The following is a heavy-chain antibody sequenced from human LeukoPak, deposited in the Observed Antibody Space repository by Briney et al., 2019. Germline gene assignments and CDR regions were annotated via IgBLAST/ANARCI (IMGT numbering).Heavy chain of an antibody. CDR1: GGSLSDYY. J-gene: IGHJ4*02. Sequence: PSETLSLTCAVYGGSLSDYYWTWIRQSPGKGLEWIGEINHSGTNNSHPSLKSRVIISVDTSKNQFSLKMTSVSAADTAVYYCVKKSVYFYDSGVYSSFDYWGKEPLATVSS. V-gene: IGHV4-34*01. D-gene: IGHD3-22*01. CDR3: VKKSVYFYDSGVYSSFDY. CDR2: INHSGTN.